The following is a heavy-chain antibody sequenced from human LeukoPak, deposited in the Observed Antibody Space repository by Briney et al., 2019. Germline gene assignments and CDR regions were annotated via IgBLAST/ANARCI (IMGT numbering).Heavy chain of an antibody. J-gene: IGHJ4*02. Sequence: ASVKVSCKASGYTFTGYYMHWVRQAPGQGLEWMGWINPNSGGTNYAQKFQGRVTMTRDTSISTAYMELSRLRSDDTAVYYCATLPLNLNYCSGGSLLYYWGQGTLVTVSS. CDR1: GYTFTGYY. V-gene: IGHV1-2*02. D-gene: IGHD2-15*01. CDR2: INPNSGGT. CDR3: ATLPLNLNYCSGGSLLYY.